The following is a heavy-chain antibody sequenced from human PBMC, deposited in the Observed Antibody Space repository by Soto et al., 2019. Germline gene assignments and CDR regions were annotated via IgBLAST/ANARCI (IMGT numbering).Heavy chain of an antibody. J-gene: IGHJ3*02. CDR2: IYYSGST. Sequence: SETLSLTCTVSGGSISSYYWSWIRQPPGKGLEWIGYIYYSGSTNYNPSLKSRVTISVDTSKNQFSLKLSSVTAADTAVYYCAGTYAWGLDAFDIWGQGTMVTVSS. CDR3: AGTYAWGLDAFDI. CDR1: GGSISSYY. D-gene: IGHD2-2*01. V-gene: IGHV4-59*01.